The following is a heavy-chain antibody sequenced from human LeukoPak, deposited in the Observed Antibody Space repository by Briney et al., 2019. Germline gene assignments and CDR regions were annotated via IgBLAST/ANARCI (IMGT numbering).Heavy chain of an antibody. J-gene: IGHJ3*02. CDR2: MNPNSGNT. D-gene: IGHD5-18*01. CDR1: GYTFTSYD. Sequence: ASVKVSCKASGYTFTSYDINWVRQATGQGLEWMGWMNPNSGNTGYAQKFQGRVTMTRNTSISTAYMELSSLRSEDTAVYYCARTPARIQLWLSVAFDIWGQGTIVTVSS. V-gene: IGHV1-8*01. CDR3: ARTPARIQLWLSVAFDI.